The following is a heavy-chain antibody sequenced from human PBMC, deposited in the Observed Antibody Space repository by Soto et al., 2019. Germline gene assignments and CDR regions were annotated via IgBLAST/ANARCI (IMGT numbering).Heavy chain of an antibody. J-gene: IGHJ1*01. Sequence: GGSLRRSCVVSGFSLSRAWMDWVRQVPGKGLVWVSRINKDATTTYADSVKGRFTISRDTAKNTLYLQMNSLRAEDTALYYCAREAFWSFAWGQGTLVTVSS. V-gene: IGHV3-74*01. CDR3: AREAFWSFA. CDR2: INKDATT. CDR1: GFSLSRAW. D-gene: IGHD3-3*01.